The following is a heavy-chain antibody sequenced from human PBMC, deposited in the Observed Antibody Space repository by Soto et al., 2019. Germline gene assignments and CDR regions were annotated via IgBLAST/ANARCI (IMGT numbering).Heavy chain of an antibody. Sequence: LRLSCAASGFTFDSSWMHWVRQAAGKGLVWVSRINGDGTSTSYADSVKGRFTISRDNAKNTLYLQMDSLGVEDTAVYYCTRWDYNSANAFHIWGQGTMVTVSS. J-gene: IGHJ3*02. V-gene: IGHV3-74*01. CDR2: INGDGTST. CDR3: TRWDYNSANAFHI. D-gene: IGHD1-1*01. CDR1: GFTFDSSW.